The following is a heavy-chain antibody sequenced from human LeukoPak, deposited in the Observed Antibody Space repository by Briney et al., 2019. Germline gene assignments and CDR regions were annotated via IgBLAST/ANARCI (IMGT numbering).Heavy chain of an antibody. CDR2: LSGGGEAS. J-gene: IGHJ3*02. CDR3: AKKWLGGYFDI. Sequence: GGSLRLSCAASGFTFDSYDMTWVRQAPGKGLEWVSSLSGGGEASYYADSVKGRFTISRDNSNDTLYLQMSSLRAGDTAVYYCAKKWLGGYFDIWGHGTKVTVSS. D-gene: IGHD6-19*01. CDR1: GFTFDSYD. V-gene: IGHV3-23*01.